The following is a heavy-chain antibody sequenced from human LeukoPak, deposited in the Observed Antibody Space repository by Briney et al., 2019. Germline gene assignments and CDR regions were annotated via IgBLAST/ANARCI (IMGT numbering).Heavy chain of an antibody. V-gene: IGHV1-18*01. CDR3: ARDWGGVRGVQNYYYYYGMDV. D-gene: IGHD3-10*01. J-gene: IGHJ6*02. CDR1: GYTFTSYG. CDR2: ISAYNGNT. Sequence: ASVKVSCKASGYTFTSYGISWVRQAPGQGLEWMGWISAYNGNTNYAQKLQGRVTMTTDTSTSTAYMELRSLRSDDTAVYYCARDWGGVRGVQNYYYYYGMDVWGQGTTVTVSS.